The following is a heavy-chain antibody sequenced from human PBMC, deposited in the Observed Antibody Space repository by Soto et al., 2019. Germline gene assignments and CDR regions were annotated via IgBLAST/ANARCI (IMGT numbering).Heavy chain of an antibody. V-gene: IGHV4-4*02. J-gene: IGHJ5*02. CDR1: GGSISSSYW. CDR3: APLPPRIVVVFTEMPT. Sequence: QVQLRESGPRLVKPSGTLSLTCAVSGGSISSSYWWTWVRQAPGKGLQWIGEIYHSGITNYNPSRRRRGCMSVVKSNTEFSLRLTSATAADTAVYYCAPLPPRIVVVFTEMPTWGQGILVTVSS. CDR2: IYHSGIT. D-gene: IGHD2-21*01.